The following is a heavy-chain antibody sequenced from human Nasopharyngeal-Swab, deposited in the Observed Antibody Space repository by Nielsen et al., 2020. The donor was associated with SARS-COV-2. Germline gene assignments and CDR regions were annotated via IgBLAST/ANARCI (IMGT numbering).Heavy chain of an antibody. D-gene: IGHD3-22*01. V-gene: IGHV1-46*01. CDR1: GYTFTGYY. CDR2: INPSGGST. Sequence: ASVKVSCKASGYTFTGYYMHWVRQAPGQGLEWMGIINPSGGSTSYAQKFQGRVTMTRDTSTSTVYMELSSLRSEDTAVYYCATDRRQYYYDSSGYYYWRGFDPWGQGTLVTVSS. CDR3: ATDRRQYYYDSSGYYYWRGFDP. J-gene: IGHJ5*02.